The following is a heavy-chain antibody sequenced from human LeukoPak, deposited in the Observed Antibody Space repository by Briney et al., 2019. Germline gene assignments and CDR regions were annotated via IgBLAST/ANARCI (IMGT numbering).Heavy chain of an antibody. V-gene: IGHV3-48*01. D-gene: IGHD3-16*01. CDR2: ISNDNSII. J-gene: IGHJ4*02. CDR3: VTDWPVW. CDR1: GFTFSASG. Sequence: GGSLRLSCAVSGFTFSASGMHWVRQAPGKGLEWVSYISNDNSIIHYVDSVKARFTISKDNVKNSLFLQMNSLRADDTAVYFCVTDWPVWWGQGTLVTVSS.